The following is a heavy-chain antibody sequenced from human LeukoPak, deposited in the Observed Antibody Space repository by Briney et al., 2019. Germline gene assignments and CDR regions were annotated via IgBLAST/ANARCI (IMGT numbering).Heavy chain of an antibody. Sequence: PSETLSLTCSVSGASISGYYWTWIRQPPGRGLEWIGYIYYSGITSYNPSLKSRVTISVDTSKNQFSLKLSSVTAADTAVYYCARGRDYDILTAYLNRFDPWGQGTLVTVSS. D-gene: IGHD3-9*01. CDR2: IYYSGIT. CDR3: ARGRDYDILTAYLNRFDP. CDR1: GASISGYY. V-gene: IGHV4-59*01. J-gene: IGHJ5*02.